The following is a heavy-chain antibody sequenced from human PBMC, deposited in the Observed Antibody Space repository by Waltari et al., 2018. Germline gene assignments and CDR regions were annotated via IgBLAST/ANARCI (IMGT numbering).Heavy chain of an antibody. CDR1: GGSISSYY. CDR2: IYYSGST. D-gene: IGHD3-3*01. Sequence: QVQLQESGPGLVKPSETLSLTCTVSGGSISSYYWIWIRQPPGKGLEGIGYIYYSGSTNYNPSLKSRVTISVDTSKNQFSLKLSSVTAADTAVYYCARAEGSYYDFWSGYYPDYYGMDVWGQGTTVTVSS. J-gene: IGHJ6*02. V-gene: IGHV4-59*01. CDR3: ARAEGSYYDFWSGYYPDYYGMDV.